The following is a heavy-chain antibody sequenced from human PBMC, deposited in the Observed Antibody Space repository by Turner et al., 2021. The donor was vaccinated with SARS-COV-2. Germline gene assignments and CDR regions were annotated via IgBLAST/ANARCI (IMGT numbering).Heavy chain of an antibody. CDR3: ARDIVVFTHAFDI. V-gene: IGHV3-7*01. D-gene: IGHD3-22*01. CDR2: IKQDGSEK. CDR1: GFTFSRYW. Sequence: EGQLVESGGGVVQPAGSLRLSCAASGFTFSRYWISWVRQAPGKGLEWVANIKQDGSEKYYVDSVKGRFTISRDNAKNSLYLQRNSRRAEDTAVYYCARDIVVFTHAFDIWGQGTMVTVSS. J-gene: IGHJ3*02.